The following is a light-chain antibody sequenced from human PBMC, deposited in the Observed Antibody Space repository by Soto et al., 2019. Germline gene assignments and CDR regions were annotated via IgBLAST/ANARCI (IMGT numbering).Light chain of an antibody. Sequence: DIVMTQSPSTLSVSPGERAPLSCRASQSISSNLAWYQQKPGQAPRLLIFGASTRATGIPARFSGSGSGTEFTLTISNLQSEDFAVYYCQHYNHWLWTFGQGTKVDIK. CDR3: QHYNHWLWT. V-gene: IGKV3-15*01. CDR2: GAS. CDR1: QSISSN. J-gene: IGKJ1*01.